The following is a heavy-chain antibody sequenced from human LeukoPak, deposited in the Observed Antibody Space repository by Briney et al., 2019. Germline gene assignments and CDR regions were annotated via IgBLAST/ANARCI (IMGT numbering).Heavy chain of an antibody. CDR1: GGSISSYY. Sequence: SEALSLTCTVSGGSISSYYWSWIRQPPGKGLEWIGYIYYSGSTNYNPSLKSRVTISVDTSKNQFSLKLSSVTAADTAVYYCARQPNSSGWYVSGYFDYWGQGTLVTVSS. V-gene: IGHV4-59*08. CDR3: ARQPNSSGWYVSGYFDY. D-gene: IGHD6-19*01. CDR2: IYYSGST. J-gene: IGHJ4*02.